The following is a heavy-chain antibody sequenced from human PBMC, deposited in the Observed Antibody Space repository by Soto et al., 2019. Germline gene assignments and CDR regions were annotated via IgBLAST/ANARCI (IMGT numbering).Heavy chain of an antibody. V-gene: IGHV4-59*08. CDR3: ARTPPPPVAGTDYYYYMDV. CDR2: IYYSGST. CDR1: GGSISSYC. D-gene: IGHD6-19*01. Sequence: LETKSLTCTVAGGSISSYCWSWIRQPPGKGLEWIGYIYYSGSTNYNPSLKSRVTISVDTSKNQFSLKLSSVTAADTAVYYCARTPPPPVAGTDYYYYMDVWGKGTTVTVSS. J-gene: IGHJ6*03.